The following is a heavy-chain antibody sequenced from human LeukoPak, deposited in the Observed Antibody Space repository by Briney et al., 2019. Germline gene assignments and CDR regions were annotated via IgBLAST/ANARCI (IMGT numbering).Heavy chain of an antibody. CDR3: ARGNSNFDY. D-gene: IGHD4-23*01. CDR1: GFTSDDYG. V-gene: IGHV3-20*01. CDR2: INRNGGST. Sequence: GGSLRLSCAASGFTSDDYGMSWDRQAPGKGLEWVSGINRNGGSTGYADSVKGRFTISRDYAKNSLYLQMNSLRAEDTALYHCARGNSNFDYWGQGTLVAVSS. J-gene: IGHJ4*02.